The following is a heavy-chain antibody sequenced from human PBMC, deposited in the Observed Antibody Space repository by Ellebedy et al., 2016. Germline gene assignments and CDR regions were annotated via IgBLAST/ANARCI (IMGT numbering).Heavy chain of an antibody. CDR1: GGSISSYY. CDR3: ARGYSSVRYFDY. Sequence: SETLSLTXTVSGGSISSYYWSWIRQPAGKGLEWIGEINHSGSTNYNPSLKSRVTISVDTSKNQFSLKLSSVTAADTAVYYCARGYSSVRYFDYWGQGTLVTVSS. D-gene: IGHD6-25*01. J-gene: IGHJ4*02. V-gene: IGHV4-34*01. CDR2: INHSGST.